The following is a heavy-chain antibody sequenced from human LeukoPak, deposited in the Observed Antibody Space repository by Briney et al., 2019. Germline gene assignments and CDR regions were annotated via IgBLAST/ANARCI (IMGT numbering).Heavy chain of an antibody. CDR3: ASFTGENSSGTLFDY. Sequence: SETLSLTCTVSGGSISSYYWSWIRQPPGKGLEWIGYIYYSGSTNYNPSLKSRVTISVDTPKNQFSLKLSSVTAADTAVYYCASFTGENSSGTLFDYWGQGTLVTVSS. V-gene: IGHV4-59*01. CDR2: IYYSGST. CDR1: GGSISSYY. D-gene: IGHD3-22*01. J-gene: IGHJ4*02.